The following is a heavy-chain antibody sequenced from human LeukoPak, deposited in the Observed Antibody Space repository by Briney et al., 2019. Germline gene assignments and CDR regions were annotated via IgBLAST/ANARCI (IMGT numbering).Heavy chain of an antibody. V-gene: IGHV3-53*01. D-gene: IGHD3-9*01. J-gene: IGHJ6*03. Sequence: GGSLRLSCAASGFTVSSNYMSWVRQAPGKGLEWVSVIYSGGSRYYADSVKGRFTISRDNSKNTMYLQMNSLRAEDTAVYYCAKEGFDWLSYYYYYYMDVWGKGTTVTISS. CDR1: GFTVSSNY. CDR3: AKEGFDWLSYYYYYYMDV. CDR2: IYSGGSR.